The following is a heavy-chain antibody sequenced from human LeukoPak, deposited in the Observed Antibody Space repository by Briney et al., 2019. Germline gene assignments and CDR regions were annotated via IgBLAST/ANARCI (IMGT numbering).Heavy chain of an antibody. V-gene: IGHV3-23*01. Sequence: GGSLRLSCAASGFTFSSYAMSWVRQAPGKGLEWVSVISGSGGSTYYADSVKGRFTISRDNSKNTLYLQMSSLRAEDTAIYYCAKENYGDSTGGRFQHWGQGTLVTVSS. CDR2: ISGSGGST. J-gene: IGHJ1*01. CDR1: GFTFSSYA. CDR3: AKENYGDSTGGRFQH. D-gene: IGHD4-17*01.